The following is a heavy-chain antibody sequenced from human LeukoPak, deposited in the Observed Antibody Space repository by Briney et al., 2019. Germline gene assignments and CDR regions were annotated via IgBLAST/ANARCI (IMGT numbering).Heavy chain of an antibody. Sequence: GGSLRLSCAASGFTFSSYAMSWVRQAPGKGLKWVSAIHGTEGTTYYADSVKGRFTISRDNSKNTLYLQMNSLRAEDTAVYYCAKSGDYYDSSGYYYGNYFDYWGQGTLVTVSS. D-gene: IGHD3-22*01. CDR1: GFTFSSYA. V-gene: IGHV3-23*01. CDR2: IHGTEGTT. J-gene: IGHJ4*02. CDR3: AKSGDYYDSSGYYYGNYFDY.